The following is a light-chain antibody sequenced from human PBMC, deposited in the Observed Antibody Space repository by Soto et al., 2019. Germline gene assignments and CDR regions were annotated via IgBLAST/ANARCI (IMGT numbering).Light chain of an antibody. CDR2: GAS. J-gene: IGKJ1*01. CDR1: QSVSGN. V-gene: IGKV3-15*01. Sequence: EIVMTQSPATLYVSPGERATLSCRASQSVSGNLAWYQQKPGQAPRLLIYGASSRATGIPARFSGSGSGTEFTLTISSLQSEDFAVYYCQQYNNWWTFGQGTKVEI. CDR3: QQYNNWWT.